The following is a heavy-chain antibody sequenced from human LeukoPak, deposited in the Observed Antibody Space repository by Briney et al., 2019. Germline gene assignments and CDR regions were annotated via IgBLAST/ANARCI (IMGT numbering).Heavy chain of an antibody. D-gene: IGHD3-10*01. V-gene: IGHV1-69*13. Sequence: ASVKVSCKASGGTFSSYAISWVRQAPGQGLEWMGGIIPIFGTANYAQKFQGRVTITADESTSTAYMELSSLRSEDTAVYYCARASMTYYYGSGSSVYFRHWGQGTLVTVSS. J-gene: IGHJ1*01. CDR2: IIPIFGTA. CDR3: ARASMTYYYGSGSSVYFRH. CDR1: GGTFSSYA.